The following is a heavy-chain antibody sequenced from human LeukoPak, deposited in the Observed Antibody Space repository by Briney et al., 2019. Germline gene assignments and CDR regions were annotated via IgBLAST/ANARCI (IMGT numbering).Heavy chain of an antibody. CDR3: ARENPTTVTTYYFDY. V-gene: IGHV3-48*04. CDR1: GFTFSSYS. CDR2: ISSSSSTI. Sequence: GGSLRLSCAASGFTFSSYSMNWVRQAPGKGLEWVSYISSSSSTISYADSVKGRFTISRDNAKNSLYLQMNSLRAEDTAVYYCARENPTTVTTYYFDYWGQGTLVTVSS. J-gene: IGHJ4*02. D-gene: IGHD4-17*01.